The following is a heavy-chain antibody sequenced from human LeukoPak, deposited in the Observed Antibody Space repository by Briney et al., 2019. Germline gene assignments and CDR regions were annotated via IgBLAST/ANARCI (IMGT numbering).Heavy chain of an antibody. CDR3: ARGYSYGYAAY. V-gene: IGHV3-7*01. CDR2: IKQDGSEK. J-gene: IGHJ4*02. CDR1: GFTFSSYR. D-gene: IGHD5-18*01. Sequence: GGSLRLSCAASGFTFSSYRMSWVRQAPGKGLEWVANIKQDGSEKYYVDSVKGRFTISRDNAKNSLYLQMNSLRAEDTAVYYCARGYSYGYAAYWGQGTLVTVSS.